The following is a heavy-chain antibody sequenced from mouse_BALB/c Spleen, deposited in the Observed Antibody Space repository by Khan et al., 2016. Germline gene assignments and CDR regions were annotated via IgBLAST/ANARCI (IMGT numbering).Heavy chain of an antibody. D-gene: IGHD1-1*01. CDR1: GFSLTTYG. CDR3: ARDRYGGSRSFDY. CDR2: IWSGGST. Sequence: QVQLKESGPGLVAPSQSLSITCTVSGFSLTTYGVHWVRQPPGKGLEWLGVIWSGGSTNYNSALMSRLSINKDNSKSQVFLKMNRLQTDDTAIYYCARDRYGGSRSFDYWGQGTTLTVSS. J-gene: IGHJ2*01. V-gene: IGHV2-9*02.